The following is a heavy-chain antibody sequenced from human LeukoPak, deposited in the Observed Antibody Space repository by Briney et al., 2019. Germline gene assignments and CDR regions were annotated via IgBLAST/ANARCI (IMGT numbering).Heavy chain of an antibody. CDR1: GGSISSYSYY. CDR2: IYYSGTT. V-gene: IGHV4-39*01. D-gene: IGHD3-22*01. Sequence: SETLSLTCSVSGGSISSYSYYWGWIRQPPGKGLEWIGSIYYSGTTYYEPSLMSRVTISVDMSKNQFSLKLSSVTAADTAVYYCARQRYYDGSGYPGRFDYWGQGTLVTVSS. J-gene: IGHJ4*02. CDR3: ARQRYYDGSGYPGRFDY.